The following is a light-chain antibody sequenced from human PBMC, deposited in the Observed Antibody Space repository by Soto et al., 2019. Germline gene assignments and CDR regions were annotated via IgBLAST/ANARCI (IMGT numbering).Light chain of an antibody. J-gene: IGLJ3*02. V-gene: IGLV2-11*01. CDR3: CSYAGSYDWV. CDR2: DVS. Sequence: QSALTQPRSVSGSPGQSVTISCTGTSSDVGGYNYVSWYQQHPGKAPKLMIYDVSKRPSGVPDRFSGSKSGNTASLTISGLHAEDEADDYCCSYAGSYDWVFGGGTKLTVL. CDR1: SSDVGGYNY.